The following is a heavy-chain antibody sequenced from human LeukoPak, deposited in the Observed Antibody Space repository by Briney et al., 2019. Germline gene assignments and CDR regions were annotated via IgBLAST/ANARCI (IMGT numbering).Heavy chain of an antibody. V-gene: IGHV1-18*04. J-gene: IGHJ4*02. CDR3: ARSYSMTTVSYYFDY. CDR2: ISAYNGNT. CDR1: GYTFTGYY. D-gene: IGHD4-17*01. Sequence: ASVKVSCKASGYTFTGYYLHWVRQAPGQGLEWMGWISAYNGNTNYAQKLQGRVTMTTDTSTSTAYMELRSLRSDDTAVYYCARSYSMTTVSYYFDYWGQGTLVTVSS.